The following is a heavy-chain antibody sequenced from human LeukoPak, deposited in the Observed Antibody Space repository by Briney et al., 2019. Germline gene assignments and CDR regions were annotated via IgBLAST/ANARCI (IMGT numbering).Heavy chain of an antibody. Sequence: PSETLSLTCTVSGGSISGYYWSWIRQPPGKGLEWIGYIYYSGSSKFNTSLKSRVTISVDTPKNQFSLKLSSVTAADTAVYYCARDFPVFYWGQGTLVTASS. CDR2: IYYSGSS. J-gene: IGHJ4*02. CDR3: ARDFPVFY. V-gene: IGHV4-59*01. CDR1: GGSISGYY.